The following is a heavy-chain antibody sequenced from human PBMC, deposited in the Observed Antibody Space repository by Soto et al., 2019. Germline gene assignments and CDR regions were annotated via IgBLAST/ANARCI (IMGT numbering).Heavy chain of an antibody. CDR2: IIPIFGTA. J-gene: IGHJ5*02. CDR1: GGTFSSYA. Sequence: GASVKVSCKASGGTFSSYAISWVRQAPGQGLEWMGGIIPIFGTANYAQKFQGRVTITADKSTSTAYMELSSLRSEDTAVYYCANSPRLIAAAGTDWFDPWGQGTLVTVPS. D-gene: IGHD6-13*01. CDR3: ANSPRLIAAAGTDWFDP. V-gene: IGHV1-69*06.